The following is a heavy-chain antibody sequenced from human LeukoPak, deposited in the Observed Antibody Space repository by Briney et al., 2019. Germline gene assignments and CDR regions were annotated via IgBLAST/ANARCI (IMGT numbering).Heavy chain of an antibody. D-gene: IGHD5-24*01. CDR2: IKEDGSEK. V-gene: IGHV3-7*05. J-gene: IGHJ3*02. CDR1: GFTFSSYA. Sequence: GGSLRLSCAASGFTFSSYAMSWVRQAPGKGLEWVANIKEDGSEKNLVDFVKGRFTISRDNAKNSLYLQMNSLTAEDTAVYYCARVSREDGSQFRAFDIWGQGTMVTVSS. CDR3: ARVSREDGSQFRAFDI.